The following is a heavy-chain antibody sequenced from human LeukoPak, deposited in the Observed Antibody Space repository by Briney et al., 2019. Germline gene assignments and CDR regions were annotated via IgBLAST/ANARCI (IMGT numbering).Heavy chain of an antibody. D-gene: IGHD3-10*01. V-gene: IGHV3-74*01. CDR1: GFTFSNYW. J-gene: IGHJ4*02. CDR2: ISSDGSGT. Sequence: GGSLRLSCAASGFTFSNYWMLWFRHVPGEGPVFVSRISSDGSGTRYADSVNGRFTVSRDNAENTLYLQMDSLRAEDTAMYYCVRDSTSGVDYWGQGTLDTVSS. CDR3: VRDSTSGVDY.